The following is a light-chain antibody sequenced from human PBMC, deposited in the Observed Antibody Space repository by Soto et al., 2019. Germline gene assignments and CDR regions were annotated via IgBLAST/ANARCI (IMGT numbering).Light chain of an antibody. CDR2: DAS. CDR1: QSVSNS. V-gene: IGKV3-11*01. Sequence: EIVLTQSPATLSLSPGERATLSCRASQSVSNSLAWYQQKPGQAPRLLIYDASNRATGIPARFSGSGSGTDFTLTSSSIEPEDFVVYYCQQRSNWPLTFGGGTKVEIK. CDR3: QQRSNWPLT. J-gene: IGKJ4*01.